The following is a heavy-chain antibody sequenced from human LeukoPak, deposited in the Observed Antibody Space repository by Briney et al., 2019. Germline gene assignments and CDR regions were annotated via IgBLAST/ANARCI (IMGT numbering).Heavy chain of an antibody. CDR2: ISAYNGNT. CDR1: GYTFTSYG. CDR3: ARDSTPMVPSSPSY. Sequence: ASMKVSCKASGYTFTSYGISWVRQAPGQGLEWMGWISAYNGNTNYAQKLQGRVTMTTDTSTTTAYMELMSLRSDDTAVYYCARDSTPMVPSSPSYWGQGTLVTVSS. D-gene: IGHD5-18*01. V-gene: IGHV1-18*01. J-gene: IGHJ4*02.